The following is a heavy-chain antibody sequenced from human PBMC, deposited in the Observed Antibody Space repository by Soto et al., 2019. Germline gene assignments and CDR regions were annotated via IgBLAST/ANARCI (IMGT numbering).Heavy chain of an antibody. J-gene: IGHJ4*02. V-gene: IGHV4-30-4*01. CDR1: GDSISTADFY. CDR2: IYYSGNT. Sequence: PSETLSLTCTVSGDSISTADFYWNWIRQPPGKGLEWIGYIYYSGNTYSIPSLKRRVTISVDTSKNQLSLKLNSGTAADTAVYYCARGIYRTSSFFDSWGKGTLVTSPQ. CDR3: ARGIYRTSSFFDS. D-gene: IGHD6-6*01.